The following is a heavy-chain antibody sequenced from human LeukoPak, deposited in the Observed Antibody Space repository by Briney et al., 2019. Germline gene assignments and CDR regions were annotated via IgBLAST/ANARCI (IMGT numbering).Heavy chain of an antibody. CDR3: AKDMERWLQLFYFDY. D-gene: IGHD5-24*01. V-gene: IGHV3-43*02. CDR1: GFTFDDYA. J-gene: IGHJ4*02. CDR2: ISGDGGST. Sequence: GGSLRLFCAASGFTFDDYAMHWVRQAPGKGLEWVSLISGDGGSTYYADSVKGRFTISRDNSKNSLYLQMNSLRTEDTALYYCAKDMERWLQLFYFDYWGQGTLVTVSS.